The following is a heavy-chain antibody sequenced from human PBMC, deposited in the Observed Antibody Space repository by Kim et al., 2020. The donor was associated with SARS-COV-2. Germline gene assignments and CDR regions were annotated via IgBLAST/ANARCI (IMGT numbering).Heavy chain of an antibody. Sequence: ASVKVSCKASGYTFTSYGISWVRQAPGQGLEWMGWISAYNGNTNYAQKLQGRVTMTTDTSTSTAYMELRSLRSDDTAVYYCARVPMSYYDFWSGYYPYYFDYWGQGTLVTVSS. CDR3: ARVPMSYYDFWSGYYPYYFDY. J-gene: IGHJ4*02. CDR1: GYTFTSYG. CDR2: ISAYNGNT. D-gene: IGHD3-3*01. V-gene: IGHV1-18*01.